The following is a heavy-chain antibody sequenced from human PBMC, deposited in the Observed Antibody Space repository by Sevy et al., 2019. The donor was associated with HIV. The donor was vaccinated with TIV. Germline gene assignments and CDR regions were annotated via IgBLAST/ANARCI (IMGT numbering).Heavy chain of an antibody. CDR1: GFTFSSYG. D-gene: IGHD2-15*01. Sequence: GGSLRLSCAASGFTFSSYGMHWVRQAPGKGLEWVAVISYDGSNKYFADSGKGRFTISRDNSKNTLYLQMNSLRAEDTAVYYCAKDQGGRPDYWGQGTLVTVSS. CDR2: ISYDGSNK. CDR3: AKDQGGRPDY. V-gene: IGHV3-30*18. J-gene: IGHJ4*02.